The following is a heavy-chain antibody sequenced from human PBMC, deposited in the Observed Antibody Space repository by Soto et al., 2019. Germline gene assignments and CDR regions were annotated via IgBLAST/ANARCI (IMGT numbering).Heavy chain of an antibody. D-gene: IGHD4-4*01. CDR3: ASYSNLGPFDY. J-gene: IGHJ4*02. CDR2: IYYSGST. Sequence: PSETLSLTCTVSGGSISSSSYYWGWFRQPPGKGLEWIGSIYYSGSTYYNPSLKSRVTISVDTSKNQFSLKLSSVTAADTAVYYCASYSNLGPFDYWGQGTLVTV. V-gene: IGHV4-39*01. CDR1: GGSISSSSYY.